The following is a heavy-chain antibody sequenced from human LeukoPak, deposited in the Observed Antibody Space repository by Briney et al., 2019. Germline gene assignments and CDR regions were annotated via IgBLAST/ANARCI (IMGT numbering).Heavy chain of an antibody. V-gene: IGHV1-69*01. Sequence: ASVKVSCKASGGPFSSYALSWVRQAPGQGLEWMGGIIPIFNTANYAQKFQGRVTITADESTSTAYMELSSLRSEDTAVYYCARDGGYSYGLFDYWGQGTLVTVSS. CDR1: GGPFSSYA. D-gene: IGHD5-18*01. CDR3: ARDGGYSYGLFDY. J-gene: IGHJ4*02. CDR2: IIPIFNTA.